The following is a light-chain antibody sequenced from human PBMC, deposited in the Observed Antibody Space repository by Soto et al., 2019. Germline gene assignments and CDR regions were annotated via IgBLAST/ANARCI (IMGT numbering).Light chain of an antibody. CDR3: QESYSTPYT. V-gene: IGKV1-39*01. CDR1: QSISTY. Sequence: DIQMTQSPSSLSASLGDRVTITCRASQSISTYLNWYQQKPGKAPKLLIYAASSLQSGVPSRFSGSGSGTDFTLTISSLQPEDFANYFCQESYSTPYTFGLGPNVDIK. J-gene: IGKJ2*01. CDR2: AAS.